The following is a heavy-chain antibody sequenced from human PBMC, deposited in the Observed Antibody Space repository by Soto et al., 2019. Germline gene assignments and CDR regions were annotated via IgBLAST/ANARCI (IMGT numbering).Heavy chain of an antibody. CDR3: ARGHFDWLSSYYGMDV. J-gene: IGHJ6*02. Sequence: GASVKVSCKASGYTFTSYDINWVRQATGQGLEWMGWMNPNSGNTGYAQKFQGRVTMTRNTSISTAYMELSSLRSEDTAVYYCARGHFDWLSSYYGMDVWGQGTTVTVSS. V-gene: IGHV1-8*01. D-gene: IGHD3-9*01. CDR2: MNPNSGNT. CDR1: GYTFTSYD.